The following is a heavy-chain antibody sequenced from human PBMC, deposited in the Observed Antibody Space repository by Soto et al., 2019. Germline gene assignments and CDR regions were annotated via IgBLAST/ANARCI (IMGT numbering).Heavy chain of an antibody. Sequence: QVQLVQSGAEVKKPGSSVKVSCKASGGTFSSYAISWVRQAPGQGLEWMGGIIPIFGTANYAQKFQGRVTITADESTSTAYMELSSLRSXDTAVYYCARSVPLAYCGGDCYSPLDYWGQGTLVTVSS. D-gene: IGHD2-21*02. CDR1: GGTFSSYA. V-gene: IGHV1-69*12. J-gene: IGHJ4*02. CDR3: ARSVPLAYCGGDCYSPLDY. CDR2: IIPIFGTA.